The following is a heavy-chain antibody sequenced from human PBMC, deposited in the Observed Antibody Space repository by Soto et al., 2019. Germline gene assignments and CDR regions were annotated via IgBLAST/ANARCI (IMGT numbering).Heavy chain of an antibody. CDR3: AHRSVRVLLDY. J-gene: IGHJ4*02. Sequence: QITLKESGPTLVKPTQTLTLTCTFSGFSLSTSGVGVGWIRQPPGKALEWLALIYWDDDKRYSPSLKSRLTITKDTSKNQVDLTMTDMDPVDTDTYYCAHRSVRVLLDYRVQGTLVTVSS. CDR1: GFSLSTSGVG. V-gene: IGHV2-5*02. CDR2: IYWDDDK. D-gene: IGHD3-10*01.